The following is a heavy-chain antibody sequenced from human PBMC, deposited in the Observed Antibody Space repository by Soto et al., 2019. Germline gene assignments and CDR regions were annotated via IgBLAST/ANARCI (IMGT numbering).Heavy chain of an antibody. CDR1: GGSISSYY. CDR2: IYYSGST. J-gene: IGHJ6*02. Sequence: SDTLSLTCTVPGGSISSYYWSWIRQPPGKGLEWIGYIYYSGSTNYNPSLKSRVTISVDTSKNQFSLKLSSVTAADTAVYYCPRIRPYYYYGMDVWGQGTTVTVS. CDR3: PRIRPYYYYGMDV. V-gene: IGHV4-59*08.